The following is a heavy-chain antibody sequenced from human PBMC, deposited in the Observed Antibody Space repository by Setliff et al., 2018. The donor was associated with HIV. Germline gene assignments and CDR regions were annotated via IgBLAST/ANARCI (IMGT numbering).Heavy chain of an antibody. D-gene: IGHD6-6*01. CDR1: GYIFTHYA. CDR3: ARDKTDLYSSSSGPVDY. CDR2: IGPRNADR. V-gene: IGHV1-2*02. Sequence: ASVKVSCKTSGYIFTHYALSWVRQAPGQGLEWMGWIGPRNADRRISQRFRGRVSLTRDTSISTAFLELSGLHSDDTAVYYCARDKTDLYSSSSGPVDYWGQGTLVTV. J-gene: IGHJ4*02.